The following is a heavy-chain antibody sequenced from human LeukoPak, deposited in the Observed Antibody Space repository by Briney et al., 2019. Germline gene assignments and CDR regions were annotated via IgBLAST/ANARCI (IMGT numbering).Heavy chain of an antibody. CDR2: ISSSGSTI. J-gene: IGHJ5*02. D-gene: IGHD2-2*01. CDR3: ARESGYCSSTSCSNWFDP. V-gene: IGHV3-48*03. Sequence: PGGSLRLSCAASGFTFSSYEMNWVRQAPGKGLEWVSYISSSGSTIYYADSVKGRFTISGDNAKNSLYLQMNSLRAEDTAVYYCARESGYCSSTSCSNWFDPWGQGTLVTVSS. CDR1: GFTFSSYE.